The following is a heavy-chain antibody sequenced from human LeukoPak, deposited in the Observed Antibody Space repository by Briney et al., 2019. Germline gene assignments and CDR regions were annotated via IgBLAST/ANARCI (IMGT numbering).Heavy chain of an antibody. V-gene: IGHV1-2*06. CDR2: INPNSGGT. CDR1: GYTFTGYY. J-gene: IGHJ4*02. CDR3: AIPFQEQQLVEIDY. Sequence: ASVKVSCKASGYTFTGYYMHWVRQAPGQGLEWMGRINPNSGGTNYAQKFQGRVTMTRDTSISTAYVELSRLRSDDTAVYYCAIPFQEQQLVEIDYWGQGTLVTVSS. D-gene: IGHD6-13*01.